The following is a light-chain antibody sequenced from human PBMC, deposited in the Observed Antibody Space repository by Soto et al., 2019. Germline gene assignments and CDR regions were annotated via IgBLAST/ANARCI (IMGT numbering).Light chain of an antibody. J-gene: IGLJ1*01. Sequence: QSALTQPASVSGSPGQSITLSCTGTSSYFGSYDLVSWYQQYPVTAPKLMIYEDSKRPSVVSNRFSGSKSGNTASLTISGVRDDDEADYICASFRSGTILVFGSGTKVTVL. CDR3: ASFRSGTILV. CDR2: EDS. CDR1: SSYFGSYDL. V-gene: IGLV2-14*02.